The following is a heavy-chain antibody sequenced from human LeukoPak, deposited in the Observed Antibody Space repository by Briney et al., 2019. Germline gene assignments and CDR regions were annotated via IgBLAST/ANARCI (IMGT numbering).Heavy chain of an antibody. Sequence: GASVKVSCKASGYTFTSYDINWVRQATGQGLEWMGWMSPNSGNTGYAQRFQGRVTMTRNTSISTAYMELSSLRSEDTAVYYCARWGIAVAVGLDYWGQGTLVTVSS. CDR2: MSPNSGNT. J-gene: IGHJ4*02. D-gene: IGHD6-19*01. CDR1: GYTFTSYD. CDR3: ARWGIAVAVGLDY. V-gene: IGHV1-8*01.